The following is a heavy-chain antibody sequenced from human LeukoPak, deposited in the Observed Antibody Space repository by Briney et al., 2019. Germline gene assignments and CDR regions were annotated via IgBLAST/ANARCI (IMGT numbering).Heavy chain of an antibody. Sequence: ASVKVSCKASGYTFTGYYMHWVRQAPGQGLEWMGWINPNSGGTNYAQKFQGRVTMTRNTSISTAYMELSSLRSEDTAVYYCARDDIVADSSPFDYWGQGTLVTVSS. CDR2: INPNSGGT. CDR1: GYTFTGYY. D-gene: IGHD5-12*01. V-gene: IGHV1-2*02. CDR3: ARDDIVADSSPFDY. J-gene: IGHJ4*02.